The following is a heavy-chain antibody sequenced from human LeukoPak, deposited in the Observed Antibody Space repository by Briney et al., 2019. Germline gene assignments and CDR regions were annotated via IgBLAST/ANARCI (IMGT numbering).Heavy chain of an antibody. V-gene: IGHV3-53*01. D-gene: IGHD1-26*01. CDR1: GFTVSSNY. J-gene: IGHJ3*02. CDR2: IYSDGST. CDR3: ARELREHGVFDI. Sequence: PGGSLRLSCAASGFTVSSNYMSWVRQAPGPGLEWVSEIYSDGSTYYAASVKGRFSISRDKSKNAVYLQMNSLRAEDTAVYYCARELREHGVFDIWGQGTMVTVSS.